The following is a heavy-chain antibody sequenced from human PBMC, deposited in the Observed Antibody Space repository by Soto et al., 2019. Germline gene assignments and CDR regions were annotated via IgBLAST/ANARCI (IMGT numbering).Heavy chain of an antibody. CDR3: AKGWDIVTTIGYFYY. D-gene: IGHD5-12*01. CDR2: ISGSGGGT. CDR1: GFSFSSYA. Sequence: EVQLLESGGGFVQPGGSLRLSCAASGFSFSSYAMSWVRQAPGKGLEWVSGISGSGGGTYYADSVKGRFTISRDNSKHTLSVQLNSLRADDTTIYYCAKGWDIVTTIGYFYYWGQGTAVTVSS. V-gene: IGHV3-23*01. J-gene: IGHJ4*02.